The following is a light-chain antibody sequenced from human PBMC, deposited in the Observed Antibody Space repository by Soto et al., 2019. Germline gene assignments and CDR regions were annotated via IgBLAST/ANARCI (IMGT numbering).Light chain of an antibody. V-gene: IGKV3-20*01. Sequence: EIVLTQSPGTLSLSPGERATLSCRASQSVSSSYLAWYQQKPGQAPRLLIYGASSRATGIPDRFSGSGSGTDFTLTISRLEPEDFAVYYCQQYGSPYTFGQGTKVDNK. J-gene: IGKJ2*01. CDR3: QQYGSPYT. CDR2: GAS. CDR1: QSVSSSY.